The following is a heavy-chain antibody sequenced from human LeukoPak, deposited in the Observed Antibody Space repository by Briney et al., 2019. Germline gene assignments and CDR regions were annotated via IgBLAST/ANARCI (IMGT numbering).Heavy chain of an antibody. V-gene: IGHV1-69*13. D-gene: IGHD5-18*01. CDR1: GGTFISYA. J-gene: IGHJ6*02. CDR2: IISIFCTA. CDR3: AREGYGYYYGMDV. Sequence: SVKVSFKASGGTFISYAISWVRPAPGQGLEWMGGIISIFCTANYAQKFQGKVTITADESTSTAYMELSSLRSEDTAVYYCAREGYGYYYGMDVWGQGTTVTVSS.